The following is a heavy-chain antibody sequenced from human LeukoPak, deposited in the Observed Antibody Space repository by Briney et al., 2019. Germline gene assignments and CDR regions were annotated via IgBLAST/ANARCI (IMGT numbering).Heavy chain of an antibody. CDR1: GFTLSSYE. Sequence: GGSLRLSCAASGFTLSSYEMNWVRQAPGKGLEWVSYSSSRGRGTYYADSVKGRFTIPRDHPKNSLYLKMHRLRAEDTAVHHPEKDRGPYRLFDYWGQGTLVTVSS. D-gene: IGHD5-18*01. CDR3: EKDRGPYRLFDY. J-gene: IGHJ4*02. V-gene: IGHV3-48*03. CDR2: SSSRGRGT.